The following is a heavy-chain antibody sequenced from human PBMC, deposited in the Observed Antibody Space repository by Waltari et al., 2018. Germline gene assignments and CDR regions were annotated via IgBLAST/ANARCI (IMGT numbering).Heavy chain of an antibody. CDR2: INAGKNNT. CDR1: GYTLSSYL. J-gene: IGHJ6*02. Sequence: QVQLVQSGAEVKKPGASVKVSCKASGYTLSSYLLYWVRQAPGQRLEWMGWINAGKNNTKYSQKFQGRVTITSDTSATTAYMELSSLRSEDTAVYYCAREIYGMDVWGQGTTVTVSS. V-gene: IGHV1-3*01. CDR3: AREIYGMDV.